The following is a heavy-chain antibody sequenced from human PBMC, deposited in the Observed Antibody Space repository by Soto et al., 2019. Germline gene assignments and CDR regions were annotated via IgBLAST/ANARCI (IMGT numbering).Heavy chain of an antibody. CDR3: ARVGSSGWSPDY. Sequence: PSETLSLTCTVSGGSISGHYRIWIRQSPGKRLEWIGYIFYTGSTNYNPSLKSRVTLSADTSKNQFSLRLSSVTAADTAVYYCARVGSSGWSPDYWGQGTLVTVSS. D-gene: IGHD6-19*01. CDR1: GGSISGHY. V-gene: IGHV4-59*11. CDR2: IFYTGST. J-gene: IGHJ4*02.